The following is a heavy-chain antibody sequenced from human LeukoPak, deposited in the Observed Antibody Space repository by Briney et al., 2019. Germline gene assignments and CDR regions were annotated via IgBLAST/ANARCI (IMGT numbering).Heavy chain of an antibody. J-gene: IGHJ4*02. CDR3: ARDPGVWYSSSSGIDY. CDR1: GYTFTGYY. CDR2: INPNSGGT. Sequence: ASVTVSCKASGYTFTGYYMHWVRQAPGQGLEWMGWINPNSGGTNYAQKFQGRVTMTRDTSISTAYMELGRLRSDDTAVYYCARDPGVWYSSSSGIDYWGQGTLVTVSS. V-gene: IGHV1-2*02. D-gene: IGHD6-6*01.